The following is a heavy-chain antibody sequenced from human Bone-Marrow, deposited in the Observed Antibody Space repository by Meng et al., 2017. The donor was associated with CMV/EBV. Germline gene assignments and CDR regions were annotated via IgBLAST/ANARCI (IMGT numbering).Heavy chain of an antibody. Sequence: GGSLRFSCKGSGYSFTSYWIGWVRQMPGKGLEWMGIIYPGDSDTRYSPSFQGQVTISADKSISTAYLQWSSLKASDTAMYYCASGTQVDTAMSGMDVWGQGTTVTVSS. CDR3: ASGTQVDTAMSGMDV. J-gene: IGHJ6*02. D-gene: IGHD5-18*01. CDR1: GYSFTSYW. V-gene: IGHV5-51*01. CDR2: IYPGDSDT.